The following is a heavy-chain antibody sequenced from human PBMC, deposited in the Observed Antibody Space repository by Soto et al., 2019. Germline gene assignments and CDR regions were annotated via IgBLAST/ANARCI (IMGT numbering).Heavy chain of an antibody. V-gene: IGHV4-38-2*02. CDR1: GYSISSGYY. Sequence: SETLSLTCSVSGYSISSGYYWGWIRQPPGKGLEWIGSIYHSGSTYYNPSLKSRVTISVDTSKNQFSLRLSSVTAADTAVYYCGRDFRPQQLGIDYWGQGTLVTVSS. CDR3: GRDFRPQQLGIDY. CDR2: IYHSGST. D-gene: IGHD1-1*01. J-gene: IGHJ4*02.